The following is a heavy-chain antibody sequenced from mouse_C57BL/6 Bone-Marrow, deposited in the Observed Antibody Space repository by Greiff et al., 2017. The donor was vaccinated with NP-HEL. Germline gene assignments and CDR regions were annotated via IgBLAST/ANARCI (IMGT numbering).Heavy chain of an antibody. CDR1: GYTFTSYW. CDR2: IDPSDSYT. CDR3: ARSPYYYGSRGPYFDY. V-gene: IGHV1-69*01. D-gene: IGHD1-1*01. Sequence: QVQLQQSGAELVMPGASVKLSCKASGYTFTSYWMHWVKQRPGQGLEWIGEIDPSDSYTNYNQKFKGKSTLTVDKSSSTAYMQLSSLTSEDSAVYYCARSPYYYGSRGPYFDYWGQGTTLTVSS. J-gene: IGHJ2*01.